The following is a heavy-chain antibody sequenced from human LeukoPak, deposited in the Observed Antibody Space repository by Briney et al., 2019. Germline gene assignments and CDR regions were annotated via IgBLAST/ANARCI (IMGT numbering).Heavy chain of an antibody. J-gene: IGHJ4*02. CDR3: ATTPLGSSRLFDH. D-gene: IGHD6-13*01. Sequence: PGGSLRLSCAASGFTFSTYWMTWVRQAPGKGLQWVANIKQDGSERYYVDSVKGRFTISRDNGKNSLYLQMNSLRVGDTAVYYCATTPLGSSRLFDHWGQGTLVTVSS. CDR1: GFTFSTYW. V-gene: IGHV3-7*01. CDR2: IKQDGSER.